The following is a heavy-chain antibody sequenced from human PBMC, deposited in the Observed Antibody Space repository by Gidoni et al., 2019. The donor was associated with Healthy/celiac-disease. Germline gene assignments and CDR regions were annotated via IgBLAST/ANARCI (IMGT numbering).Heavy chain of an antibody. CDR3: AHRQMTRIVCHSGYYSPFDAFDI. CDR1: GFSLSTSGVG. Sequence: QITLTESGPTLVKPTQTLTLTCTFSGFSLSTSGVGVGWIRQPPGKALEWLALISWADDNRYSPSLKSRLPITKDTSKHQGVLTMTNMDPVDTATYYCAHRQMTRIVCHSGYYSPFDAFDICGQGTMVTVSS. CDR2: ISWADDN. V-gene: IGHV2-5*02. J-gene: IGHJ3*02. D-gene: IGHD3-22*01.